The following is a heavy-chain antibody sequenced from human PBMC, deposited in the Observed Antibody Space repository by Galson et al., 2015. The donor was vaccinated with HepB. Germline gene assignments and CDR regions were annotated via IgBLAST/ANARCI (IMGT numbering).Heavy chain of an antibody. CDR1: GGSISSSY. D-gene: IGHD3-10*01. CDR3: ARDGGWVGVLMGEYFFDS. J-gene: IGHJ4*02. CDR2: IYTSVST. V-gene: IGHV4-4*07. Sequence: LSLTCTVSGGSISSSYYSWIRQPAGKGLEWIGRIYTSVSTNYNPSLKSRVTMSVDTSKNQVSLKLSSVTAADTAVYYCARDGGWVGVLMGEYFFDSWGQGTLVTVTS.